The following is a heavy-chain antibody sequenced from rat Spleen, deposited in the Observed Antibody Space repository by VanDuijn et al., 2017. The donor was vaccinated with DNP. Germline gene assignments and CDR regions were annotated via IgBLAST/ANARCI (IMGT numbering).Heavy chain of an antibody. D-gene: IGHD1-11*01. CDR3: TTFEGTNA. CDR2: ITYDGSRT. Sequence: EVELVETGGGLVQPGRSLKLSCKASGFTFNNYWMTWIRQVPGKGLEWVATITYDGSRTYCRDSVKGRFTISRDNAKSTLYLQMDSLRSEDTATYYCTTFEGTNAWGQGTSVTVSS. V-gene: IGHV5-31*01. J-gene: IGHJ4*01. CDR1: GFTFNNYW.